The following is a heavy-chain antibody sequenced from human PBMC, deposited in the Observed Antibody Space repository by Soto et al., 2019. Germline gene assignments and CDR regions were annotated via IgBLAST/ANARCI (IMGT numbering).Heavy chain of an antibody. CDR2: IYYSGST. J-gene: IGHJ5*02. CDR3: ARGRVGYGDYRGWFDP. V-gene: IGHV4-30-4*01. CDR1: GGSISSGDYY. D-gene: IGHD4-17*01. Sequence: QVQLQESGPGLVKPSQTLSLTCTVSGGSISSGDYYWSWIRQPPGQGLEWIGYIYYSGSTYYNPSHLSRVTISVDTSKNQFSLKLSSVTAADTAVYYCARGRVGYGDYRGWFDPWGQGTLVTASS.